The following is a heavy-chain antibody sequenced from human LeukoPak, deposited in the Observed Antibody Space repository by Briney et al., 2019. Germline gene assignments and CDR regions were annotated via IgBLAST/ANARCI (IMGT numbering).Heavy chain of an antibody. CDR2: IESKTDGGTT. CDR1: GFSFSDAW. J-gene: IGHJ4*02. CDR3: TTYGSGRKFDY. Sequence: KPWGSLRLSCAASGFSFSDAWMSWVRQIPGKGLEWVGRIESKTDGGTTDYAAPVKGRFTISRDDSTNTLYLQMNSLKSEDTAVYYCTTYGSGRKFDYWGQGILVTVSS. D-gene: IGHD3-10*01. V-gene: IGHV3-15*04.